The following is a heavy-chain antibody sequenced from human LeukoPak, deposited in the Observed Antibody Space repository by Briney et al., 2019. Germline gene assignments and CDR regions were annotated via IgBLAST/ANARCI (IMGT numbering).Heavy chain of an antibody. CDR2: ISSSGATI. Sequence: GGSLRLSCAASRFTFSDYYMSWIRQAPGKGLEWVSYISSSGATIHYADSVKGRFTISRDNAKNSLYLQMNSLGDDDTAVYYCVRGGYCTATSCYEALKLDYWGQGSLVTVSS. CDR3: VRGGYCTATSCYEALKLDY. V-gene: IGHV3-11*01. D-gene: IGHD2-2*01. J-gene: IGHJ4*02. CDR1: RFTFSDYY.